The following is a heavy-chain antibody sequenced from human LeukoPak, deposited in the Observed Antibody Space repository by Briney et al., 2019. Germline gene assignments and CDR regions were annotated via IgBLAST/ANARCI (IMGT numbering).Heavy chain of an antibody. Sequence: ASVKVSCKASGYTFTSYYMHWVRQAPGQGLEWMGIINHNGGSTSYAQKFQGRVTMTRDTSTSTVYMELSSLRSEDTAVYYCARRGHCSGGSCYSDSYWYFDLWGRGTLVTVSS. CDR1: GYTFTSYY. J-gene: IGHJ2*01. CDR2: INHNGGST. CDR3: ARRGHCSGGSCYSDSYWYFDL. D-gene: IGHD2-15*01. V-gene: IGHV1-46*01.